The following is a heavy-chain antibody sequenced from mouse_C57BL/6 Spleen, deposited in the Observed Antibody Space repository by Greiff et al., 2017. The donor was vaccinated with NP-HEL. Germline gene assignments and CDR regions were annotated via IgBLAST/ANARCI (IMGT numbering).Heavy chain of an antibody. J-gene: IGHJ4*01. D-gene: IGHD2-3*01. CDR2: IYPRSGNT. CDR1: GYTFTSYG. V-gene: IGHV1-81*01. Sequence: VQLQQSGAELARPGASVKLSCKASGYTFTSYGISWVKQRTGQGLEWIGEIYPRSGNTYYNEKFKGKATLTADKSSSTAYMELRSLTSEDSAVYFCARRKIYDGYDYAMDYWGQGTSVTVSS. CDR3: ARRKIYDGYDYAMDY.